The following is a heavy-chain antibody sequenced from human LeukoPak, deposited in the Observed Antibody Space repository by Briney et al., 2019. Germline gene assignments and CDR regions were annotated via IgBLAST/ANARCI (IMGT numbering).Heavy chain of an antibody. CDR1: GFTFSSYA. CDR3: AKAGAVVVVVAKFFDY. D-gene: IGHD2-15*01. CDR2: ISGSGDST. Sequence: PGGSLRLSCAASGFTFSSYAMSWVRQAPGKGLEWVSAISGSGDSTNYADSVKGRFTISRDNSKNTLYLQMNSLGAEDTAVYYCAKAGAVVVVVAKFFDYWGQGTLVTVSS. J-gene: IGHJ4*02. V-gene: IGHV3-23*01.